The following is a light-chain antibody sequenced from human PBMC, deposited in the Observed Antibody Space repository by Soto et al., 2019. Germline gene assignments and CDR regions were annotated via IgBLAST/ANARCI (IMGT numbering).Light chain of an antibody. Sequence: DIQMTQSPSSLSASVGDRVTITCRASQSISSYLNWYQQKPGKAPKLLIYAASSLQSGVPSRFSGSGSGTDLTLTISSLQPEDFETYYCQQSYSTPMYTFGQGTKLEIK. CDR1: QSISSY. CDR3: QQSYSTPMYT. J-gene: IGKJ2*01. V-gene: IGKV1-39*01. CDR2: AAS.